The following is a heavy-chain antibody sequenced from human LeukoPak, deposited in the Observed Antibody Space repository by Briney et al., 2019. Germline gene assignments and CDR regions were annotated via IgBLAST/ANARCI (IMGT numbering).Heavy chain of an antibody. CDR1: GGTFSSYV. J-gene: IGHJ5*02. D-gene: IGHD5-18*01. CDR3: ARDPGYRGESGWFDP. Sequence: SCKASGGTFSSYVMHWVRQAPGKGLEWVAVISKDGSNKYYADSVKGRVTISRDNSKNTLHLQMNSLRAEDTAVYYCARDPGYRGESGWFDPWGQGTLVTVSS. V-gene: IGHV3-30*04. CDR2: ISKDGSNK.